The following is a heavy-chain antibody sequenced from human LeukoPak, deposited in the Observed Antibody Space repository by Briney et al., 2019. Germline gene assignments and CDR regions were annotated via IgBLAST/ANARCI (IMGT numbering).Heavy chain of an antibody. D-gene: IGHD3-10*01. V-gene: IGHV1-69*02. J-gene: IGHJ4*02. CDR2: ILPILGIA. CDR3: ARAEKEVRGVSLDY. Sequence: SVKVSCKASGGTFSSYTNSWVRQAPAQGLEWMGIILPILGIANYEQKFQGRLTITAHKPTSTAYMELSSLRSEDTAVYYCARAEKEVRGVSLDYWGQGTLVTVSS. CDR1: GGTFSSYT.